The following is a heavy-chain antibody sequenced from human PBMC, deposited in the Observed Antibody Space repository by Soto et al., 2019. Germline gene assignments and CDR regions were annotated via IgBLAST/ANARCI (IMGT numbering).Heavy chain of an antibody. CDR1: GFTFSSYG. D-gene: IGHD6-13*01. Sequence: TGGSLRLSCAASGFTFSSYGMHWVRQAPGKGLEWVAVIWYDGSNKYYADSVKGRFTISRDNSKNTLYLQMNSLRAEDTAVYYCARDFMYSSSWYSWFDPWGQGTLVTVSS. J-gene: IGHJ5*02. V-gene: IGHV3-33*01. CDR3: ARDFMYSSSWYSWFDP. CDR2: IWYDGSNK.